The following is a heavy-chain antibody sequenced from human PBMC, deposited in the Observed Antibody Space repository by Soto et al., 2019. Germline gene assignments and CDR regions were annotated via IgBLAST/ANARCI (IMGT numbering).Heavy chain of an antibody. V-gene: IGHV4-39*01. Sequence: PGGSLRLSCAAFGFTFSSYSMNWVRQPPGKGLEWIGGVYYSGSTYYNPSLESRVTISVDKSKNQFSLKLMSLSAADTAVYYCGRLEGLATISYYFDYWGQGALVTVSS. D-gene: IGHD3-9*01. CDR3: GRLEGLATISYYFDY. J-gene: IGHJ4*02. CDR1: GFTFSSYSMN. CDR2: VYYSGST.